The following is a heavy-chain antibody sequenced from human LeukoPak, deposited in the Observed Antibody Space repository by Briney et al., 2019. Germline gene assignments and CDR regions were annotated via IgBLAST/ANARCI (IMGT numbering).Heavy chain of an antibody. V-gene: IGHV4-39*01. CDR1: GGSISSSIYH. D-gene: IGHD3-10*01. Sequence: PSETLSLTCTVSGGSISSSIYHWGWIRQPPGEGLEWIGSIYYTGTTYYNPSLKSRLTMSVDTSNNQFSLKLTSVTAADTAVYYCARRGPPRGFDIRGQGAMVTVSS. J-gene: IGHJ3*02. CDR3: ARRGPPRGFDI. CDR2: IYYTGTT.